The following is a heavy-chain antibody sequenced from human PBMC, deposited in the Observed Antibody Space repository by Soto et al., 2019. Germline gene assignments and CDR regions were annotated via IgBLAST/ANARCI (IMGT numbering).Heavy chain of an antibody. D-gene: IGHD3-16*01. CDR1: GGSISSGGYY. Sequence: SETLSLTCTVSGGSISSGGYYWSWILHHPGKGLEWIGYIYYSGSTYYNPSLKSRVTISVDTSKNQFSLKLSSVTAADTAVYYCARNKPYYDYIWGSFSKPNWFDPWGQGTLVTVS. V-gene: IGHV4-31*03. CDR2: IYYSGST. J-gene: IGHJ5*02. CDR3: ARNKPYYDYIWGSFSKPNWFDP.